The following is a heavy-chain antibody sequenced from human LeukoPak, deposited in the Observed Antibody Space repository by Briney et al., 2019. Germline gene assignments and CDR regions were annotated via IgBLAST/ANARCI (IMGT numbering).Heavy chain of an antibody. CDR3: SRDMANNKSAP. J-gene: IGHJ5*02. V-gene: IGHV4-59*01. CDR2: IYYSGGT. Sequence: SETLSLTCTVSGGSISSYYWSWIRQPPGKGLEWIGYIYYSGGTNYNPSLKSRVTISVDTSKNQFSLKLSSVTAADTAVYYCSRDMANNKSAPWGKGPLVTVSS. CDR1: GGSISSYY. D-gene: IGHD5-24*01.